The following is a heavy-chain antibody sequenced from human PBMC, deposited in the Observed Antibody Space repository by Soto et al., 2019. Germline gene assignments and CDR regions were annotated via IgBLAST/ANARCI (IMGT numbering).Heavy chain of an antibody. V-gene: IGHV1-46*01. J-gene: IGHJ5*02. CDR1: GYTFGSHW. CDR3: ARDHPCPTSVSGYWWLDP. D-gene: IGHD3-9*01. CDR2: INPSGTIT. Sequence: VKVSCKASGYTFGSHWMHWVRQAPGQGLEWVGVINPSGTITNYAQKFQGRVTMTSDPSPSTVDMYQRSLRSEDTADYYCARDHPCPTSVSGYWWLDPWGKGP.